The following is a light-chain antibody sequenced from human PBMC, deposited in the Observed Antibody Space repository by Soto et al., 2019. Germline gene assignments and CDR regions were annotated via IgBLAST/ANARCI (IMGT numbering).Light chain of an antibody. CDR1: QNVGTN. CDR2: GAS. Sequence: TELTQSPATLSISPGERATLSCRASQNVGTNLAWYQQKPGQAPRLLIYGASTRAFGLPARFTGSGFGTEFTLTITSLQSEDIAVYHCQQYNNGPPWTFGQGTRVEVK. V-gene: IGKV3-15*01. J-gene: IGKJ1*01. CDR3: QQYNNGPPWT.